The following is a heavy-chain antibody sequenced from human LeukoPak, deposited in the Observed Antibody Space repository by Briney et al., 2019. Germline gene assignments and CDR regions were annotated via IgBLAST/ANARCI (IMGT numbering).Heavy chain of an antibody. D-gene: IGHD1-14*01. Sequence: PSETLSLTCTVSGGSISSYYWSWIRQPPGKGLEWIAYISHSGSTNYNPSLKSRVTVSVDTSKNQFSLELNSVTAADTAVYYCVRHDLIGITGGNFDYWGQGTLVSVSS. V-gene: IGHV4-59*08. CDR2: ISHSGST. CDR1: GGSISSYY. CDR3: VRHDLIGITGGNFDY. J-gene: IGHJ4*02.